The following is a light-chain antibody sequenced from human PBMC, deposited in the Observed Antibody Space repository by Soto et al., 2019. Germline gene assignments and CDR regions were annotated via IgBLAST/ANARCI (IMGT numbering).Light chain of an antibody. Sequence: IGMTQSPGPLSLSPGERATLSCRPSQSVSSNLAWYQQKPGQAPRLLIYGASTRATGIPARFSGSGSGTEFTLTISSLQSEDFAVYYCQQYNNWPALTFGGGTKVDIK. CDR3: QQYNNWPALT. CDR1: QSVSSN. J-gene: IGKJ4*01. CDR2: GAS. V-gene: IGKV3-15*01.